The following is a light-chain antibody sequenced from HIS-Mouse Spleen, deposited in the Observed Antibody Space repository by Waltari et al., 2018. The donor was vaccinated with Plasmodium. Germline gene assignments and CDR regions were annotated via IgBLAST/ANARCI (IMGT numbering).Light chain of an antibody. J-gene: IGLJ3*02. V-gene: IGLV3-10*01. Sequence: SYELTQPPSVSVSPGQTARNTCSGDALPQKYAYCYQQKSGQAPVLVIYEDSKRPSGIPERFSGSSSGTMATLTISGAQVEDEADYYCYSTDSSGNHRVFGGGTKLTVL. CDR2: EDS. CDR3: YSTDSSGNHRV. CDR1: ALPQKY.